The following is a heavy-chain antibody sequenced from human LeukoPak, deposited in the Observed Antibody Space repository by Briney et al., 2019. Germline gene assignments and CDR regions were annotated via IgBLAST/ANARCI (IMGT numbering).Heavy chain of an antibody. D-gene: IGHD1/OR15-1a*01. J-gene: IGHJ6*02. CDR1: GGSISSSKW. Sequence: SETLSLTCTVSGGSISSSKWWSWVRQSPVKGLEWIGEIYLYGTTNYNPSFTSRVTMSVDRSRNQFSLKLTSVTAADTAVYYCARQKWEQQGRDYYFNGLDVWGPGTTVIVSS. CDR3: ARQKWEQQGRDYYFNGLDV. CDR2: IYLYGTT. V-gene: IGHV4-4*02.